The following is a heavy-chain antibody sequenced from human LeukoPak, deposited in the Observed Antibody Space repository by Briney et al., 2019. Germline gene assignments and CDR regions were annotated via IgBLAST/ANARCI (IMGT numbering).Heavy chain of an antibody. D-gene: IGHD2-15*01. J-gene: IGHJ4*01. CDR3: ARDRDVDDFDS. Sequence: SEALSLTCTISGDSIGRINYFWGWIRQAPGKGLEWIVSMSYSGHTYYNPSLKSRVTTSIDTSKNQLSLNLKSVTAADTAVYYCARDRDVDDFDSWGHGTLVTVSS. V-gene: IGHV4-39*07. CDR1: GDSIGRINYF. CDR2: MSYSGHT.